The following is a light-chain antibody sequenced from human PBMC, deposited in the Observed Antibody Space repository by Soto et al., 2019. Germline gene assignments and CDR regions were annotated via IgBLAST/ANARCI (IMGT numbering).Light chain of an antibody. CDR3: AAWDDSLNGVV. CDR2: NNN. J-gene: IGLJ2*01. CDR1: SSNIGSNI. V-gene: IGLV1-44*01. Sequence: QSVLTQPPSASGTPGQRVTISCSGSSSNIGSNIVNWYQQLPGTAPKLLIYNNNQRPSGVPDRFSGSKSGTSASLAISGLQSEDEVDYYCAAWDDSLNGVVFGGGTKVTVL.